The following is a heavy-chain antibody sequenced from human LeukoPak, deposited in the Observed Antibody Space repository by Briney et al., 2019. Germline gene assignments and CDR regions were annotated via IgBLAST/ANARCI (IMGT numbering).Heavy chain of an antibody. CDR3: ARGPRDTSGWWGWFDT. CDR2: IYYSGST. J-gene: IGHJ5*02. V-gene: IGHV4-39*07. CDR1: GGSISSSSYY. D-gene: IGHD6-19*01. Sequence: SETVSLTCIVSGGSISSSSYYWGWIRQPPGKGLEWIGSIYYSGSTHYSPSLKSRVTISVDMSKNQFSLKLSSVTAADTAIYYCARGPRDTSGWWGWFDTWGQGNLVSVSS.